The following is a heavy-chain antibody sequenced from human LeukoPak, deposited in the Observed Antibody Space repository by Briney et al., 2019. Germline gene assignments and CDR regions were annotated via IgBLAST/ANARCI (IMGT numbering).Heavy chain of an antibody. CDR3: ARLGEGYYDYVWGSYRPPS. V-gene: IGHV3-30*03. D-gene: IGHD3-16*02. J-gene: IGHJ5*02. CDR2: ISYDGSNE. Sequence: GGSLRLSCAASGFTFSIYGMHWVRQAPGKGLEWVAVISYDGSNEYYADSVKGRFTISRDNSKNTLYLQMNSLRAEDTAVYYCARLGEGYYDYVWGSYRPPSWGQGTLVTVSS. CDR1: GFTFSIYG.